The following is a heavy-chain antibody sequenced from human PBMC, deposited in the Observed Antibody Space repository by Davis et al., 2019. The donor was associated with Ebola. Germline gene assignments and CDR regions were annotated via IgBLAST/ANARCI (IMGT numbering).Heavy chain of an antibody. CDR2: IRYDGSNK. V-gene: IGHV3-30*02. J-gene: IGHJ6*02. CDR1: GFTFSSYG. CDR3: AKDREVGRRKYFQNYGMDD. D-gene: IGHD2/OR15-2a*01. Sequence: GESLKISCAASGFTFSSYGMHWVRQAPGKGLEWVAFIRYDGSNKYYAESVKGRFPISRDNSKNTLFLQMDSLRVEDTAVYYCAKDREVGRRKYFQNYGMDDWGQGTTVTVSS.